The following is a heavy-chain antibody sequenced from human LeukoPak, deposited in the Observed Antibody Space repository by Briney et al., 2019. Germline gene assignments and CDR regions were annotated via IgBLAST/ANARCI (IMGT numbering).Heavy chain of an antibody. J-gene: IGHJ5*02. V-gene: IGHV4-59*01. CDR1: GGSISSYY. CDR2: IYYSGST. CDR3: ARPRDGYNGNWFDP. Sequence: PSETLSLTCTVSGGSISSYYWSWIRRPPGKGLEWIGYIYYSGSTNYNPSLKSRVTISVDTSKNQFSLKLSSVTAADTAVYYCARPRDGYNGNWFDPWGQGTLVTVSS. D-gene: IGHD5-24*01.